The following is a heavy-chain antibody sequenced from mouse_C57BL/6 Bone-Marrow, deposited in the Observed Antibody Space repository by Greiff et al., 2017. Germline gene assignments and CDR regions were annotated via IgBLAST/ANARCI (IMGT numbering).Heavy chain of an antibody. CDR1: GYTFTSYW. J-gene: IGHJ3*01. D-gene: IGHD2-5*01. CDR2: IDPSDSYT. V-gene: IGHV1-69*01. CDR3: ARPFPRSNPAWFAY. Sequence: VQLQQPGAELVMPGASVKLSCKASGYTFTSYWMHWVKQRPGQGLEWIGEIDPSDSYTNYNQKFKGKSTLTVDKSSCTAYMQLSSLTSADSAVYYCARPFPRSNPAWFAYWGQGTLVTVSA.